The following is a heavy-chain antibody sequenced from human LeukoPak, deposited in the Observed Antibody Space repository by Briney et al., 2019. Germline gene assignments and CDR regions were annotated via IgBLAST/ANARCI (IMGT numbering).Heavy chain of an antibody. J-gene: IGHJ6*03. CDR2: IFPSGGEI. D-gene: IGHD1-26*01. CDR3: ARDPYSGNYGAYYYYYMDV. CDR1: GFTFSTFA. Sequence: GGSLRLSCAASGFTFSTFAMIWVRQPPGKGLEWVSSIFPSGGEIHYADSVKGRFTISRDNAKNSLYLQMDSLRVEDTAVYYCARDPYSGNYGAYYYYYMDVWAKGPRSPSP. V-gene: IGHV3-21*06.